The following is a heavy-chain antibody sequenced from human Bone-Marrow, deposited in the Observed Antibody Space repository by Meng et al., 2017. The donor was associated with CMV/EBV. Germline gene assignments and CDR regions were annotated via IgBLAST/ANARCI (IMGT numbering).Heavy chain of an antibody. CDR1: GFTFSSYA. V-gene: IGHV3-49*04. J-gene: IGHJ4*02. CDR3: TRVWDGYKLIEYYFDY. CDR2: IRSKAYGGTT. Sequence: GESLKISCAASGFTFSSYAMSWVRQAPGKGLEWVGFIRSKAYGGTTEYAASVKGRFTISRDDSKSIAYLQMNNLKTEDTAVYYCTRVWDGYKLIEYYFDYWGQGTLVTVSS. D-gene: IGHD5-24*01.